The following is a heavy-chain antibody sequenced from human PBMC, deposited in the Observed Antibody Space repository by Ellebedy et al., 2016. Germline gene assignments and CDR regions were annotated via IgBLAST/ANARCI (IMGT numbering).Heavy chain of an antibody. CDR2: ISYDGSNK. CDR3: ARPIDSSGYLDAFDI. D-gene: IGHD3-22*01. CDR1: GFTFSSYA. V-gene: IGHV3-30*04. Sequence: GGSLRLSXAASGFTFSSYAMHWVRQAPGKGLEWVAVISYDGSNKYYADSVKGRFTISRDNSKNTLYLQMNSLRAEDTAVYYCARPIDSSGYLDAFDIWGQGTMVTVSS. J-gene: IGHJ3*02.